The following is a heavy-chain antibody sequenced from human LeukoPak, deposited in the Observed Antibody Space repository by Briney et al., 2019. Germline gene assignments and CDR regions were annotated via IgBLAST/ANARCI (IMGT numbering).Heavy chain of an antibody. CDR2: IYPGDSDT. CDR1: GYSFTSYW. J-gene: IGHJ4*02. Sequence: GESLKISSKCSGYSFTSYWIGWVRQMPGKGLEWVGIIYPGDSDTRYSPSFQGTVTISLDRSISTAYLQWSPLKASNPAMYYCARHTSPDGGQYYYDSSGYYNAIMDWGQGTLVTVSS. V-gene: IGHV5-51*01. D-gene: IGHD3-22*01. CDR3: ARHTSPDGGQYYYDSSGYYNAIMD.